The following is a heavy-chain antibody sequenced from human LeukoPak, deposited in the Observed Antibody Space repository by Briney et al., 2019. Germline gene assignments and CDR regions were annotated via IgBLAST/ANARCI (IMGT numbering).Heavy chain of an antibody. D-gene: IGHD3-22*01. Sequence: SETPSLTCTVSGGSISSYYWSWIRQPPGKGLEWIGYIYYSGSTNYNPSLKSRVTISVDTSKNQFSLKLSSVTAADTAVYCCARDSVDSSGSFYFDYWGQGTLVTVSS. V-gene: IGHV4-59*01. CDR2: IYYSGST. J-gene: IGHJ4*02. CDR1: GGSISSYY. CDR3: ARDSVDSSGSFYFDY.